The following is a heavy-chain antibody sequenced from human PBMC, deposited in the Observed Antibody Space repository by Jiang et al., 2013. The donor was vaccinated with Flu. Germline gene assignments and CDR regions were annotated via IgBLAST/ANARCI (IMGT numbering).Heavy chain of an antibody. D-gene: IGHD3-22*01. CDR3: VRRDKFSSGWSFDY. CDR2: ITTNTGSP. CDR1: GYVFTEYS. V-gene: IGHV7-4-1*02. Sequence: QSGSELKKPGASVKISCKASGYVFTEYSMNWVRQSPGKGFEWMGRITTNTGSPTYAQGFRGRFVFSLDTSVSTAYLEINSLKAGDTAAYYCVRRDKFSSGWSFDYWGHGTLVTVSS. J-gene: IGHJ4*01.